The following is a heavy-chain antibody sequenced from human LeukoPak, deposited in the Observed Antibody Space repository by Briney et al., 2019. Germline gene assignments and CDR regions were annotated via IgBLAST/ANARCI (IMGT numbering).Heavy chain of an antibody. CDR3: AKGGPPNSSNWHSTFLYFDL. V-gene: IGHV3-23*01. D-gene: IGHD6-13*01. Sequence: GGTLRLSCAASGFTFSFYGMSWVRQAPGKGLEWVSGISGSGGSTYYADSLKGRFTISRDNAKNSLYLQMNNLGAEDTAVYYCAKGGPPNSSNWHSTFLYFDLWGRGTLVTVSS. CDR1: GFTFSFYG. J-gene: IGHJ2*01. CDR2: ISGSGGST.